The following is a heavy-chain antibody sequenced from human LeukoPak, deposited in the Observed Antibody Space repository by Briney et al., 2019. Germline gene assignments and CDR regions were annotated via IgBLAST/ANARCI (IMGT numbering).Heavy chain of an antibody. Sequence: GASVKVSCKVSGYTPTELSMHWVRQAPGKGHEWMGGFDPEVGETIYAQKFQGRVTMTDDTSTDTAYMELSSLRSEDTAFYYCATDRATVVIVTNYWGQGTLVTVSS. CDR1: GYTPTELS. CDR3: ATDRATVVIVTNY. V-gene: IGHV1-24*01. J-gene: IGHJ4*02. D-gene: IGHD4-23*01. CDR2: FDPEVGET.